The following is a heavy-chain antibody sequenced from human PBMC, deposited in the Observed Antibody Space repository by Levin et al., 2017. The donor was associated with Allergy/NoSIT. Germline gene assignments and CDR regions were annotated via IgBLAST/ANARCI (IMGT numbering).Heavy chain of an antibody. Sequence: GSLRLSCTVSGGSISTHDWTWIRQPPGKGLEWIGYISNSGTTIYNPSLKSRVTISVNRPQNQFSLRLTSVTAADTAVYFCARHNCWSGFDWFDPWRQGTLVSVSS. CDR1: GGSISTHD. D-gene: IGHD3-3*01. CDR2: ISNSGTT. CDR3: ARHNCWSGFDWFDP. V-gene: IGHV4-59*08. J-gene: IGHJ5*02.